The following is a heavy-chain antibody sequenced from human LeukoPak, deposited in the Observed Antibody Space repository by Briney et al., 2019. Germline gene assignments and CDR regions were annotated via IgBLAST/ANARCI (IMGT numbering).Heavy chain of an antibody. D-gene: IGHD6-13*01. V-gene: IGHV3-23*01. Sequence: GGSLRLSCAASGFTFSSYAMSWVRQAPGKGLEWVSAISGSGGSTYYADSVKGRFTISRDNSKNTLYLQMNSLRAEDTAVYYCAKDRPLYSSSWYSYYGMDVWGQGTTVTVSS. CDR3: AKDRPLYSSSWYSYYGMDV. CDR1: GFTFSSYA. J-gene: IGHJ6*02. CDR2: ISGSGGST.